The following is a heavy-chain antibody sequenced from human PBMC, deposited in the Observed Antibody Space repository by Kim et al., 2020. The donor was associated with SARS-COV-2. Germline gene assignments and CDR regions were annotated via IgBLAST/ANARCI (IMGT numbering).Heavy chain of an antibody. CDR2: AS. D-gene: IGHD7-27*01. CDR3: VRDHDWGFDI. Sequence: ASYYADSVKGRLTISRDNAKNSRYIQMNNLRVEDTAVYYCVRDHDWGFDIWGQGTMITVSS. V-gene: IGHV3-11*04. J-gene: IGHJ3*02.